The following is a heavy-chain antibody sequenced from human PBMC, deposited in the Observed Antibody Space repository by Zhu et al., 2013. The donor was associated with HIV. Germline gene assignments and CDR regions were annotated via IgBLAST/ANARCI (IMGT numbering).Heavy chain of an antibody. D-gene: IGHD2-15*01. CDR2: INPSGGST. J-gene: IGHJ6*02. Sequence: QVQLVQSGAEVKKPGASVKVSCKASGYTFTSYYMHWVRQAPGQGLEWMGIINPSGGSTSYAQKFQGRVTMTRDTSTSTVYMELSSLRSEDTAVYYCARGYCSGGSCYSDSYGMDVWGQGTTVTVSS. CDR3: ARGYCSGGSCYSDSYGMDV. V-gene: IGHV1-46*01. CDR1: GYTFTSYY.